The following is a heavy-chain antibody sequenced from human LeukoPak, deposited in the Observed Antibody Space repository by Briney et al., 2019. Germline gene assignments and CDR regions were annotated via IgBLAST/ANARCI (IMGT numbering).Heavy chain of an antibody. CDR2: IKQDGSEK. CDR3: ARHPNYYDSSGYYKGFDC. CDR1: GFTFTSYW. V-gene: IGHV3-7*03. J-gene: IGHJ4*02. Sequence: GGSLRLSCAASGFTFTSYWMSWVRQAPGKGLEWVASIKQDGSEKYYVDSVKGRFTISRDNAKNSLNLQMNSLRAEDTAVYYCARHPNYYDSSGYYKGFDCWGQGTLDTVSS. D-gene: IGHD3-22*01.